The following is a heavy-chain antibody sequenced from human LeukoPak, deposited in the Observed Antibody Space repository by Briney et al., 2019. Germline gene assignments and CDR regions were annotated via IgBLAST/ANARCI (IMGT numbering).Heavy chain of an antibody. J-gene: IGHJ2*01. CDR3: ARASRDGNNYGWYFDL. D-gene: IGHD5-24*01. CDR1: GGSISRYY. Sequence: SETLTLTCTVSGGSISRYYWSWIRQAPGKGLEWIGYIYYTGSTNHNPSLLGRLTISVDTSKNQFSLKLSSVTAADTAVYYCARASRDGNNYGWYFDLWGRGNRVTVFS. CDR2: IYYTGST. V-gene: IGHV4-59*01.